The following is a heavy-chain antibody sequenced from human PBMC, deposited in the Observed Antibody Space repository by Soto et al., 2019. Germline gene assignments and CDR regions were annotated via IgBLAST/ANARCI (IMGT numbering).Heavy chain of an antibody. D-gene: IGHD2-2*01. J-gene: IGHJ3*02. Sequence: ASVKVSCKASGYTFTSYAMHWVRQAPGQRLEWMGWINAGNGDTKYSQKFQGRVTITRDTSASTAYMELSSLRSEDTAVYYCATAIADDAFDIWGRGTMVTVSS. V-gene: IGHV1-3*01. CDR1: GYTFTSYA. CDR2: INAGNGDT. CDR3: ATAIADDAFDI.